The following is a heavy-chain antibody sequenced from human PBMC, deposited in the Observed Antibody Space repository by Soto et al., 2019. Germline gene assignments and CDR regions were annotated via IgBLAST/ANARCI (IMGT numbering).Heavy chain of an antibody. D-gene: IGHD6-6*01. J-gene: IGHJ6*02. CDR2: IIPIFGTA. V-gene: IGHV1-69*13. CDR3: ARYREYSSPPRDYYCMDV. Sequence: SGKVSCKASGGTFSSYAISWVRQAPGQGLEWMGGIIPIFGTANYAQKFQGRVTITADESTSTAYMELSSLRSEDTAVYYCARYREYSSPPRDYYCMDVWGQGTTVTVSS. CDR1: GGTFSSYA.